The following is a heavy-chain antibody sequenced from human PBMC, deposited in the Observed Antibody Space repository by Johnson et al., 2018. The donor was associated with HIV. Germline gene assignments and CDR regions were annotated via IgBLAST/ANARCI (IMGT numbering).Heavy chain of an antibody. CDR3: AREPRGPSSGSRIPDAFDI. V-gene: IGHV3-30*02. CDR1: GFTFSSYA. D-gene: IGHD3-10*01. CDR2: IRYDGSNN. J-gene: IGHJ3*02. Sequence: QVQLVESGGGVVQPGGSLRLSCAASGFTFSSYAMHWVRKAPGKGLEWVAFIRYDGSNNYYADSVKGRFTISRDNSKNTLYLQMNSLRAEETAVYYCAREPRGPSSGSRIPDAFDIWGQGTMVTVSS.